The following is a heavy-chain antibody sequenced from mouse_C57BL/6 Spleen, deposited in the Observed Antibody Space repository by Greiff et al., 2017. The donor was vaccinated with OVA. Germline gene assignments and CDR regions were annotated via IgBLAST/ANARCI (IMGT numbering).Heavy chain of an antibody. CDR1: GFTFSDYG. Sequence: EVQLVESGGGLVKPGGSLKLSCAASGFTFSDYGMHWVRQAPEKGLEWVAYISSGSSTIYYADTVKGRFTISRDNAKNTLFLRMTSLRSEDTAMYYCAKNPSIYYYGSSYFMDYWGQGTSVTVSS. CDR2: ISSGSSTI. D-gene: IGHD1-1*01. V-gene: IGHV5-17*01. CDR3: AKNPSIYYYGSSYFMDY. J-gene: IGHJ4*01.